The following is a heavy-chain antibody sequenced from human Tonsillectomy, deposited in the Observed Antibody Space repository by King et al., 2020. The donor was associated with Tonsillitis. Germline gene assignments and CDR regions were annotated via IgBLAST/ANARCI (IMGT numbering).Heavy chain of an antibody. CDR2: ISYDGSNK. CDR1: GFTFSSHG. D-gene: IGHD2-2*01. J-gene: IGHJ6*02. V-gene: IGHV3-30*18. Sequence: VQLVESGGGVVQPGRSLRLSCAASGFTFSSHGMHWVRQAPGKGLEWVAVISYDGSNKYYADSVKGRFTISRDNSKNTLYLQMNSLRAEDTAVYYCAKDLGQVVVVPYGMDVWGQGTTVTVSS. CDR3: AKDLGQVVVVPYGMDV.